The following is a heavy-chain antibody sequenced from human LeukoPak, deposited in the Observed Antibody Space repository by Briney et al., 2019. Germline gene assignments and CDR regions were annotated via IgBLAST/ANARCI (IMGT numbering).Heavy chain of an antibody. CDR3: ARHTMYYYDSSGFAPSYYYAMDV. J-gene: IGHJ6*02. CDR2: ISSSSSYI. V-gene: IGHV3-21*01. CDR1: GFTFSSYS. Sequence: PGGSLRLSCAASGFTFSSYSMNWVRQAPGKGLEWVSSISSSSSYISYADSVKGRFTISRDNAKNSLYLQMNSLRAEDTAVYYCARHTMYYYDSSGFAPSYYYAMDVWGQGPTVTVSS. D-gene: IGHD3-22*01.